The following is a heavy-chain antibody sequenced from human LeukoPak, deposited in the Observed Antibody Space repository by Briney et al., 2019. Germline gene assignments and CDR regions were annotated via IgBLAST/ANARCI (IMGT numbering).Heavy chain of an antibody. V-gene: IGHV4-61*01. D-gene: IGHD4-17*01. CDR1: GGSVSSDSYY. CDR2: IYNSGST. J-gene: IGHJ3*02. Sequence: PSETLSLTCTVSGGSVSSDSYYWNWIRQPPGKGLEWIGYIYNSGSTNYNPSLKSRVTISVDTSKNQFSLKLSAATAADTAVYYCARDYGDYNAFDIRGQGTMVTVSS. CDR3: ARDYGDYNAFDI.